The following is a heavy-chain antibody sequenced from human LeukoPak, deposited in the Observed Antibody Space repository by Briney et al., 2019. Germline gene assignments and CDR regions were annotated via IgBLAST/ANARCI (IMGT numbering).Heavy chain of an antibody. Sequence: PGGSLRLSCVGSGFTFNNAWMNWVRQAPGKGLEWVGRIKDMAHGATIDYAAAVKGRFTLSRDDSKNTLYLQMNSLKTEDTAVYYCTTDIWIDYGDFETFDYWGQGTLVTVSS. CDR2: IKDMAHGATI. J-gene: IGHJ4*02. V-gene: IGHV3-15*07. D-gene: IGHD4-17*01. CDR3: TTDIWIDYGDFETFDY. CDR1: GFTFNNAW.